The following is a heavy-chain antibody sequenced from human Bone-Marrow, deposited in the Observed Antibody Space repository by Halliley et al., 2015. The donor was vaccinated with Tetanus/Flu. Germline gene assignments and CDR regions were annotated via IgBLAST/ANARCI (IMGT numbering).Heavy chain of an antibody. D-gene: IGHD1-26*01. Sequence: GKGLEWMGSIYPGDSEARYSPSFQGQVTISADKSISTAYLQWSSLKASDTAMYYCARGNTGTFWGQGTMVTVSS. CDR2: IYPGDSEA. J-gene: IGHJ3*01. V-gene: IGHV5-51*01. CDR3: ARGNTGTF.